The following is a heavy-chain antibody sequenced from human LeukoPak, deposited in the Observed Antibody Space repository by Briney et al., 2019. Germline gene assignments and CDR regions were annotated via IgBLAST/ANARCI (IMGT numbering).Heavy chain of an antibody. Sequence: GGSLRLSCAASGFTFSDYYMSWIRQAPGKGLEWVSVIYSGGSTYYADSVKGRFTISRDNSKNTVYLQMNSLRAEDTAVYYCARTAPIDYWGQGTLVTVSS. J-gene: IGHJ4*02. CDR3: ARTAPIDY. CDR1: GFTFSDYY. CDR2: IYSGGST. V-gene: IGHV3-66*01. D-gene: IGHD2-21*02.